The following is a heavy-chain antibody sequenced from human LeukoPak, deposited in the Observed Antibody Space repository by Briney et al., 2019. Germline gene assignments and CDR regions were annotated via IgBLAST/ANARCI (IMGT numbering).Heavy chain of an antibody. CDR1: GFPFNSYS. CDR2: INSGSTTI. CDR3: ARSRTSNRYFDL. D-gene: IGHD2-8*01. J-gene: IGHJ2*01. V-gene: IGHV3-48*01. Sequence: GGSLRLSCAASGFPFNSYSMNWVRQAPGKGVEWVSYINSGSTTIYSADSVKGRFAISRDNAKISLFLQMNSLRAEDTAVYYCARSRTSNRYFDLWGRGTLVTVSS.